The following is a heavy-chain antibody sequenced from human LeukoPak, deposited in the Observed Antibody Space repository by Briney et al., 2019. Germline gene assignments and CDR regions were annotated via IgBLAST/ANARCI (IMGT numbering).Heavy chain of an antibody. CDR1: GFTFTPYW. CDR2: INNDGSST. Sequence: GGSLRLSCAASGFTFTPYWMHWVRQAPGKGLVWVARINNDGSSTNYADSVKGRFTISRDNAKNTLYLQMSSLRAEDTAVYYCVRYWGGSYYGLDFWGQGTLVTVSS. D-gene: IGHD1-26*01. V-gene: IGHV3-74*01. J-gene: IGHJ4*02. CDR3: VRYWGGSYYGLDF.